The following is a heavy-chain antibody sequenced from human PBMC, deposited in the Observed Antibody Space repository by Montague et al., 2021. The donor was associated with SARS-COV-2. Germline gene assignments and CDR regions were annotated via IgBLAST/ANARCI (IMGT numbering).Heavy chain of an antibody. V-gene: IGHV4-59*01. D-gene: IGHD2-21*01. J-gene: IGHJ5*02. CDR3: ARGGDMNWFDP. Sequence: SETLSLTCTVSGGSISSYYWSWIRHPPGKGLEWIGYIYYSGSTNYNPSLKSRVTISVDTSKNQFSLKLSSVTAADTAAYYCARGGDMNWFDPWGQGTLVTVSS. CDR1: GGSISSYY. CDR2: IYYSGST.